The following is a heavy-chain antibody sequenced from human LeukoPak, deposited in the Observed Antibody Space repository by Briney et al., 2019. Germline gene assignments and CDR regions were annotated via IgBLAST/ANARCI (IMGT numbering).Heavy chain of an antibody. D-gene: IGHD1-14*01. J-gene: IGHJ4*02. CDR3: VSGQVAPRLRAEY. CDR1: GGSFSGHY. V-gene: IGHV4-34*12. Sequence: SETLSLTCAVYGGSFSGHYWSWIRQPPGKGLEWIGEIIHTGSTKYNPSPESRVTMSLDASRNQFSLELSSVTAADTAVYYCVSGQVAPRLRAEYWGQGTLVIVSS. CDR2: IIHTGST.